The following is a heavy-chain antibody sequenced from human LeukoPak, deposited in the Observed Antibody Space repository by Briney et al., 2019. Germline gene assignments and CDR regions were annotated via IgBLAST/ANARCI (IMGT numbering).Heavy chain of an antibody. CDR3: ACLTTADAFDI. CDR2: IHNSGST. CDR1: GGSISNYY. D-gene: IGHD3-22*01. J-gene: IGHJ3*02. Sequence: SETLSLTCTVSGGSISNYYWSWIRQTPGKGLEWIGYIHNSGSTKYNPSLKSPVSISVDTSKNQFSLKVNSVTAADTAVYYCACLTTADAFDIWGQGTMVTVSS. V-gene: IGHV4-59*01.